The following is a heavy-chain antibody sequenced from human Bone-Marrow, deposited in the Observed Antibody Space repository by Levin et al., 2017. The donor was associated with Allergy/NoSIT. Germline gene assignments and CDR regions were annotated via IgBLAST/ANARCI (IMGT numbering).Heavy chain of an antibody. CDR3: ARRRGIAVAAAYFDY. D-gene: IGHD6-19*01. V-gene: IGHV3-21*01. CDR2: ISSSSSYI. Sequence: GGSLRLSCAASGFTFSSYSMNWVRQAPGKGLEWVSSISSSSSYIYYADSVKGRFTISRDNAKNSLYLQMNSLRAEDTAVYYCARRRGIAVAAAYFDYWGQGTLVTVSS. CDR1: GFTFSSYS. J-gene: IGHJ4*02.